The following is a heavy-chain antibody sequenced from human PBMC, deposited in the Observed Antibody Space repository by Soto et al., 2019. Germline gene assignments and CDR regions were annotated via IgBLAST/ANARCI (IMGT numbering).Heavy chain of an antibody. CDR3: ARGDRGAFDL. CDR1: GFTFSYYW. Sequence: EVQLVESGGGLVQPGASRRLSCAASGFTFSYYWMHWVRQASGKGLVWVSRIHSDGSSTTYADSVKGRFTISRDNARNTLYLQMNSLRAEDTAVYYCARGDRGAFDLWGQGTVVTVSS. D-gene: IGHD1-26*01. J-gene: IGHJ3*01. V-gene: IGHV3-74*01. CDR2: IHSDGSST.